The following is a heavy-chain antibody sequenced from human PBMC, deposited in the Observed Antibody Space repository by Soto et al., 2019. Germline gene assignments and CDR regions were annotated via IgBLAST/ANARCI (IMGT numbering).Heavy chain of an antibody. CDR3: ARDLWGYCGTDCYPLDV. D-gene: IGHD2-21*02. V-gene: IGHV4-39*07. J-gene: IGHJ6*02. CDR2: IYFSGST. Sequence: SETLSLTCSVSGGSISSRESYWGWIRQPPGKGLEWIGTIYFSGSTYYNPSLKSRVTMSVDTSKNQFSLKLSSVTAADTAVYYCARDLWGYCGTDCYPLDVWGQGTTVTVSS. CDR1: GGSISSRESY.